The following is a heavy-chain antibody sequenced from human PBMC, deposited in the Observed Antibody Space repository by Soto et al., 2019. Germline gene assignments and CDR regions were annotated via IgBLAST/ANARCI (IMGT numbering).Heavy chain of an antibody. CDR1: GGTFSSYT. CDR2: IIPILGIA. V-gene: IGHV1-69*04. Sequence: EASVKVSCKASGGTFSSYTISWVRQAPGQGLEWMGRIIPILGIANYAQKFQGRVTITADKSTSTAYMELSSLRSEDTAVYYCARDQSSGWYNYFDYWGQGTLVTVSS. D-gene: IGHD6-19*01. J-gene: IGHJ4*02. CDR3: ARDQSSGWYNYFDY.